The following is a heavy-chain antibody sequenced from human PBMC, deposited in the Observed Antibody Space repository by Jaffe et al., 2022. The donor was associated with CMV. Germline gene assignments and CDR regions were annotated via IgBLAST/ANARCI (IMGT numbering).Heavy chain of an antibody. CDR3: AKSGPGFSSIAAAAYEEAFDY. J-gene: IGHJ4*02. CDR2: ISGSGGST. Sequence: EVQLLESGGGLVQPGGSLRLSCAASGFTFSSYAMSWVRQAPGKGLEWVSAISGSGGSTYYADSVKGRFTISRDNSKNTLYLQMNSLRAEDTAVYYCAKSGPGFSSIAAAAYEEAFDYWGQGTLVTVSS. CDR1: GFTFSSYA. D-gene: IGHD6-13*01. V-gene: IGHV3-23*01.